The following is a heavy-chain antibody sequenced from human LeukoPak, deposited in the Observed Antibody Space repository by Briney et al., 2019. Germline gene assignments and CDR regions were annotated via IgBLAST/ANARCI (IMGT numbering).Heavy chain of an antibody. Sequence: PGGSLRLSCAASGFTFGNSWVHWVRQAPGKGLVWVSLINADGSTATYADSVKGRFTISRDNARNTLSLQMNGLTIEDMAVYYCVVVVEPPDSDGFDVWGQGTMITVSS. CDR3: VVVVEPPDSDGFDV. CDR1: GFTFGNSW. CDR2: INADGSTA. V-gene: IGHV3-74*01. J-gene: IGHJ3*01. D-gene: IGHD1-14*01.